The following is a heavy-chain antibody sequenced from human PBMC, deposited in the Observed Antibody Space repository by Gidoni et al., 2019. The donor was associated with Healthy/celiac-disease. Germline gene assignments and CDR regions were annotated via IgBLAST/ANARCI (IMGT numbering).Heavy chain of an antibody. CDR1: GFTFSSYG. Sequence: QVQLVESGGGVVQPGRSLRLSCAASGFTFSSYGMHWVRQAPGKGLEWVAVISYDGSNKYYADSVKGRFTISRDNSKNTLYLQMNSLRAEDTAVYYCAKESLGDGYNRHFDYWGQGTLVTVSS. D-gene: IGHD5-12*01. V-gene: IGHV3-30*18. CDR3: AKESLGDGYNRHFDY. J-gene: IGHJ4*02. CDR2: ISYDGSNK.